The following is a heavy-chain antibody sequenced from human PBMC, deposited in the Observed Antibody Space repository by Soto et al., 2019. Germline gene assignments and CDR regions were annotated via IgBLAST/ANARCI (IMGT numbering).Heavy chain of an antibody. V-gene: IGHV4-59*01. D-gene: IGHD2-2*02. Sequence: PSETLSLTCTASGGSISSYYWSWIRQPPGKGLEWIGYIYYSGSTNYNPSLKSRVTISVDTSKNQFSLKLSSVTAADTAVYYCARDIGWDCSSTSCYNYYGMDVWGQGTTVTVSS. J-gene: IGHJ6*02. CDR3: ARDIGWDCSSTSCYNYYGMDV. CDR2: IYYSGST. CDR1: GGSISSYY.